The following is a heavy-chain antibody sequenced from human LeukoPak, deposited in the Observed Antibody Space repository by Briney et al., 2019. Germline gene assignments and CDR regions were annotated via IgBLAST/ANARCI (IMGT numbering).Heavy chain of an antibody. J-gene: IGHJ5*02. Sequence: GGSLRLSCVASEFVFSNHAMSWVRQAPGKGLEWVSSISGSGDSTYYADSVKGRFTISRDNSKNTLYLQMNSLRAEDTAIYYCAKNDYSDYDWFDPWGQGTLVTVSS. CDR1: EFVFSNHA. V-gene: IGHV3-23*01. CDR2: ISGSGDST. D-gene: IGHD4-11*01. CDR3: AKNDYSDYDWFDP.